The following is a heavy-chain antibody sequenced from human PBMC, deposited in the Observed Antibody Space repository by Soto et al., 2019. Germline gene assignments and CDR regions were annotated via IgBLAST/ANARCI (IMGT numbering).Heavy chain of an antibody. CDR2: ISYRGGST. CDR1: GFRFDSHE. V-gene: IGHV3-23*01. Sequence: EVHLLESGGGLVQPGGSLRLSCAASGFRFDSHEMSWVRQAPGKGLEWVSTISYRGGSTYYADSVKGRFTVSRDNSKKTVQMEMRSLSADETARYSCAKYWVSTSCYARYFDSWGQGALVTVAP. J-gene: IGHJ4*02. CDR3: AKYWVSTSCYARYFDS. D-gene: IGHD2-2*01.